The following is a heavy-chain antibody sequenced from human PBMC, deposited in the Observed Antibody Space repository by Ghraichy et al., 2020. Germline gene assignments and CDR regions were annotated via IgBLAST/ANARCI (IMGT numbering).Heavy chain of an antibody. CDR2: IKLDGSEK. CDR3: TVPAYYYGSGKYGDVFDI. D-gene: IGHD3-10*01. Sequence: SCEGSGFSFSTYWMGWVRQAPGKGLEWVANIKLDGSEKYYGDSVKGRFTISRDNAKNSLYLQMKSLRAEDTAVYYCTVPAYYYGSGKYGDVFDIWGQGTMVTVSS. V-gene: IGHV3-7*03. CDR1: GFSFSTYW. J-gene: IGHJ3*02.